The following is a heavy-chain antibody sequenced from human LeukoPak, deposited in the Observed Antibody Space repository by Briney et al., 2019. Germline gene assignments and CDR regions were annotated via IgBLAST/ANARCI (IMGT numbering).Heavy chain of an antibody. CDR2: ISSSSSYI. CDR3: ARDGTAAGTYDY. D-gene: IGHD6-13*01. CDR1: GFTFSSYW. Sequence: GGSLRLSCAVSGFTFSSYWMHWVRQAPGKGLEWVSSISSSSSYIYYADSVKGRFTISRDNAKNSLYLQMNSLRAEDTAVYYCARDGTAAGTYDYWGQGTLVTVSS. J-gene: IGHJ4*02. V-gene: IGHV3-21*01.